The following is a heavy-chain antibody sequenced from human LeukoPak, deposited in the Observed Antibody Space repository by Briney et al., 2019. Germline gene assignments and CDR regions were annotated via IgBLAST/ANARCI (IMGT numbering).Heavy chain of an antibody. CDR1: DGSISSYY. Sequence: PSETLSLTCTVSDGSISSYYWSWIRQPPGKGLEWIGYIYYRSTNYNPSLKSRVTISIDTSKNQLSLKLSSVTAADTAVYYCARHYDNDGYYYVHFDYWGQGTLVTVSS. J-gene: IGHJ4*02. V-gene: IGHV4-59*08. CDR2: IYYRST. CDR3: ARHYDNDGYYYVHFDY. D-gene: IGHD3-22*01.